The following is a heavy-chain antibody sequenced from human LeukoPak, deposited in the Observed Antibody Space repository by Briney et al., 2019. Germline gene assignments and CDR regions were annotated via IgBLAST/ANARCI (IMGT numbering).Heavy chain of an antibody. V-gene: IGHV4-59*01. CDR2: IYYSGST. D-gene: IGHD3-3*01. CDR3: ASRSSIWSGYQDTLYYFDS. J-gene: IGHJ4*02. CDR1: GGSISSYY. Sequence: SETLSLTCTVSGGSISSYYWSWIRQPPGKRLEWIGDIYYSGSTNYNPSLKSRVTISVDTSKNQFSLKLSSVTAADTAVYYCASRSSIWSGYQDTLYYFDSWGQGTLVTVSS.